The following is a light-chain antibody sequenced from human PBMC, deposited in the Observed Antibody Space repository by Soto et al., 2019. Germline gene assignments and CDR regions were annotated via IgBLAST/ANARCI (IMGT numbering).Light chain of an antibody. Sequence: QSALTQPASVSGSPGQSITISCTGTSSDVGGYNYVSWYQQHPGKAPKVMIYEVSNRPSGVSNRFSGSKSGNTASLTISGLQAEDEADYYCSSYTSSSTLPYVFGNGTKVTVL. J-gene: IGLJ1*01. CDR1: SSDVGGYNY. CDR3: SSYTSSSTLPYV. V-gene: IGLV2-14*01. CDR2: EVS.